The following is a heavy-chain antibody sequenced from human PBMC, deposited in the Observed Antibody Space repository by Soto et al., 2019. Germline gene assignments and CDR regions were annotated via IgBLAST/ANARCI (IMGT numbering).Heavy chain of an antibody. J-gene: IGHJ4*02. CDR1: GFTFSTSW. V-gene: IGHV3-7*03. Sequence: EVQLVESGGGLVQPGGSLRLSCAASGFTFSTSWVNWVRQAPGKGLEWVANINPDGSAQYYVDSVKGRFTISRDNAKNSLFLQMYSLRADDTAVYYCTRISRGPPSDHWGQGTLVTVSS. D-gene: IGHD3-10*01. CDR2: INPDGSAQ. CDR3: TRISRGPPSDH.